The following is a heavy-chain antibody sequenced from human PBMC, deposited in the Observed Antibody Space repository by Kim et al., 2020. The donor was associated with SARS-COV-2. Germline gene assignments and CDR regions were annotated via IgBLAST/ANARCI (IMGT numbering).Heavy chain of an antibody. CDR2: IYYSGST. D-gene: IGHD6-19*01. CDR1: GGSISSSSYY. Sequence: SETLSLTCTVSGGSISSSSYYWGWIRQPPGKGLEWIGSIYYSGSTYYNPSLKSRVTISVDTSKNQFSLKLSSVTAADTAVYYCARQWLAYFDYLGQGTL. CDR3: ARQWLAYFDY. J-gene: IGHJ4*02. V-gene: IGHV4-39*01.